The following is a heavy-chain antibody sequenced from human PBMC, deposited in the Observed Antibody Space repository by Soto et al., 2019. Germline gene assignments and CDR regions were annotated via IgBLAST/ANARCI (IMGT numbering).Heavy chain of an antibody. Sequence: GGSLRLSCAASGFTFSSYGMHWVRQAPGKGLEWVAVISYDGSNKYYADAVKGRFTISRDNSKNTLYLQMNSLRAEDTAVYYCAKDSPWGDTDMGHDAFDIWGQGTMVTVSS. CDR3: AKDSPWGDTDMGHDAFDI. D-gene: IGHD5-18*01. J-gene: IGHJ3*02. CDR2: ISYDGSNK. V-gene: IGHV3-30*18. CDR1: GFTFSSYG.